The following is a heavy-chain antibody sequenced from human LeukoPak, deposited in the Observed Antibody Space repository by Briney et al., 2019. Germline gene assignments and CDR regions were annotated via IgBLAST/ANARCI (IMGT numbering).Heavy chain of an antibody. CDR2: IYYSGST. V-gene: IGHV4-30-4*01. J-gene: IGHJ4*02. D-gene: IGHD3-3*01. CDR1: GVSISSGDYY. Sequence: PSETLSLTCTVSGVSISSGDYYWSWIRQPPGKGLEWIGYIYYSGSTYYNPSLKSRVTISVDTSKNQFSLKLSSVTAADTAVYYCARGKHYDFWSGYYDWGQGTLVTVSS. CDR3: ARGKHYDFWSGYYD.